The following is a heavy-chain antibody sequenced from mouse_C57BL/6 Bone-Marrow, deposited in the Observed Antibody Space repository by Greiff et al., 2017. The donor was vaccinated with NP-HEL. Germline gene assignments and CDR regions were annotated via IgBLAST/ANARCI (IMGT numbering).Heavy chain of an antibody. V-gene: IGHV1-55*01. Sequence: RPGQGLEWIGDIYPGSGSTNYNEKFKSKATLTVDTSSSTAYMQLSSLTSEDSAVYYCARDWDFDYWGQGTTLTVSS. J-gene: IGHJ2*01. CDR3: ARDWDFDY. D-gene: IGHD4-1*01. CDR2: IYPGSGST.